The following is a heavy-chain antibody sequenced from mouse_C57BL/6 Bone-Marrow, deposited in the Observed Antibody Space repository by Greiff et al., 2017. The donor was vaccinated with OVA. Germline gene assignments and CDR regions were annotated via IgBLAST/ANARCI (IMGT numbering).Heavy chain of an antibody. Sequence: EVKVVDSGEGLVKPGGSLKLSCAASGFTFSSYAMSWVRQTPEKRLEWVAYISSGGDYIYYADTVKGRFTISRDNARNTLYLQMSSLKSEDTAMYYCTREGHSSGLDYWGQGTTLTVSS. D-gene: IGHD3-2*02. CDR2: ISSGGDYI. CDR1: GFTFSSYA. CDR3: TREGHSSGLDY. J-gene: IGHJ2*01. V-gene: IGHV5-9-1*02.